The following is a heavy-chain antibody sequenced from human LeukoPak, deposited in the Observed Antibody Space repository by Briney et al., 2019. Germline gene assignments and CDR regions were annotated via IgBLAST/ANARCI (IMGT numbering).Heavy chain of an antibody. CDR1: GYTFTTHD. D-gene: IGHD3-9*01. V-gene: IGHV1-8*01. CDR3: ARGLGDYNTDWFPVSGY. J-gene: IGHJ4*02. CDR2: MNPGSGDT. Sequence: ASVKVSCKASGYTFTTHDLTWVRQATGQGLEWMGWMNPGSGDTAYAQKFQGRVTMTRDTSMSTAYMELSSLGSEDTAIYYCARGLGDYNTDWFPVSGYWGQGTPVSVSS.